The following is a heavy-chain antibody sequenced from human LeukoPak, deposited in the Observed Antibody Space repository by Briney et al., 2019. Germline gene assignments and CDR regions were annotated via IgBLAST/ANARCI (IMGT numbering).Heavy chain of an antibody. Sequence: SETLSLTCAVYGGSFSGYYWSWIRQPPGKGLEWIGEINHSGSTNYNPSLKSRVTISVDTSKNQFSLKLSSVAAADTAVYYCARGPYPNPRAWGQGTLVTVSS. V-gene: IGHV4-34*01. CDR1: GGSFSGYY. CDR2: INHSGST. CDR3: ARGPYPNPRA. D-gene: IGHD1-14*01. J-gene: IGHJ5*02.